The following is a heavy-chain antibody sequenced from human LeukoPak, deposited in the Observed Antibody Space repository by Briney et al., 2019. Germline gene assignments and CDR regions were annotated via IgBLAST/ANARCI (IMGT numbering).Heavy chain of an antibody. CDR2: IYYSGST. Sequence: KTSETLSLPCTVSGGSMSTYYWSWIRQSPGKGLEWIGYIYYSGSTSYNPSLKSRLTISIDTSKTQFYLKLSSVTAADTAVYYCARVVYSGSWGYFDYWGQGILVTVSS. CDR3: ARVVYSGSWGYFDY. V-gene: IGHV4-59*01. D-gene: IGHD3-10*01. CDR1: GGSMSTYY. J-gene: IGHJ4*02.